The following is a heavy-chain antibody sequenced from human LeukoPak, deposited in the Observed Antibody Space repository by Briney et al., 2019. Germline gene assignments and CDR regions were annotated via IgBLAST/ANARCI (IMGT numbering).Heavy chain of an antibody. CDR2: FSVSVGST. CDR3: AKSTVVETLYFDY. V-gene: IGHV3-23*01. J-gene: IGHJ4*02. Sequence: GGSLRLSCAASGFIFSLYAMSCVRQAAGTGLEWVSAFSVSVGSTYYADSVKGRFTISRDNYKNTLYMQMNSLRAEDPGVYFCAKSTVVETLYFDYWGQGTLVTVSS. CDR1: GFIFSLYA. D-gene: IGHD4-23*01.